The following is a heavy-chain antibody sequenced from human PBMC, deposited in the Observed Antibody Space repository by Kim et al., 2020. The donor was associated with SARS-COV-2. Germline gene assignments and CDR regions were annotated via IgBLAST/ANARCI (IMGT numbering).Heavy chain of an antibody. Sequence: SQTLSLTCAISGDSVSSNSAAWNWIRQSPSRGLEWLGRTYYRSKWYNDYAVSVKSRITINPDTSKNQFSLQLNSVTPEDTAVYYCARGHDFWSGYFDYFDYWGQGTLVTVSS. D-gene: IGHD3-3*01. CDR2: TYYRSKWYN. CDR3: ARGHDFWSGYFDYFDY. CDR1: GDSVSSNSAA. V-gene: IGHV6-1*01. J-gene: IGHJ4*02.